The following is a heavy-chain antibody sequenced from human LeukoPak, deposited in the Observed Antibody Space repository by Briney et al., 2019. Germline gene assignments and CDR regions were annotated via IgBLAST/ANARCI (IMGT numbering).Heavy chain of an antibody. D-gene: IGHD6-19*01. J-gene: IGHJ4*02. CDR3: ARDLWHSSGVFDY. CDR1: GFTFSSYE. CDR2: ISSSGSTI. V-gene: IGHV3-48*03. Sequence: GGSLRLSCAASGFTFSSYEVNWVRQAPGKGLEWVSYISSSGSTIYYADSVKGRFTISRDNAKNSQYLQMNSLRAEDTAVYYCARDLWHSSGVFDYWGQGTLVTVSS.